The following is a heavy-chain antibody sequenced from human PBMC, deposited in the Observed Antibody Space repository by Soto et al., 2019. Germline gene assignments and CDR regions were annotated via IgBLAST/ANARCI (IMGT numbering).Heavy chain of an antibody. J-gene: IGHJ3*02. D-gene: IGHD4-17*01. V-gene: IGHV1-18*01. Sequence: ASVKVSCKASGYTFTSYGISWVRQAPGQGLEWMGWISAYNGNTNYAQKLQGRVTMTTDTSTSTAYMELRSLRSDDTAVYYCAISYGDYREDAFDIWGQGTMVTVSS. CDR1: GYTFTSYG. CDR2: ISAYNGNT. CDR3: AISYGDYREDAFDI.